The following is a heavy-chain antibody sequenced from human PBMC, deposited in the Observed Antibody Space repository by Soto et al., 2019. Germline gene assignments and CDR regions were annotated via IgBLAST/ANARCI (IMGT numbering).Heavy chain of an antibody. V-gene: IGHV3-23*01. CDR2: TSNSGDNT. CDR3: AKSTPRAPLYYLDY. CDR1: GFTFSSYA. Sequence: GGSLRLSCAASGFTFSSYAMSWVRQAPGKGLEWVSGTSNSGDNTYYADSVKGRCTISRDNSRSTLFLQMNSLRAEDTAIYYCAKSTPRAPLYYLDYSGQAALVTVSS. J-gene: IGHJ4*02.